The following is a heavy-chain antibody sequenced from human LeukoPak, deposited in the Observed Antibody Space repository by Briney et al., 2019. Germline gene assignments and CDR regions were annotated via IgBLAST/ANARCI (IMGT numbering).Heavy chain of an antibody. CDR1: GGSISSGGYY. J-gene: IGHJ4*02. CDR2: IYFSGST. CDR3: ARAGGLRFLEWLSPFDY. V-gene: IGHV4-31*03. Sequence: PSETLSLTCTVSGGSISSGGYYWSWIRQHPGKGLEWIGYIYFSGSTYYNPSLKSRVTISVDTSKNQFSLKLSSVTAADTAVYYCARAGGLRFLEWLSPFDYWGQGTLVTVSS. D-gene: IGHD3-3*01.